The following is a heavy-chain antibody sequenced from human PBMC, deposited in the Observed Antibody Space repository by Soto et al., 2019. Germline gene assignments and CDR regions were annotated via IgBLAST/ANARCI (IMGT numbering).Heavy chain of an antibody. CDR2: INHSGST. CDR3: ATDYGDYVYYYGMDV. D-gene: IGHD4-17*01. V-gene: IGHV4-34*01. Sequence: QVPLQQWGAGLLKPSETLSLTCAVYGGSFSGYYWSWIRQPPGKGLEWIGEINHSGSTNYNPSLKSRVTISVDTSKNQFSLKLSSVTAADTAVYYCATDYGDYVYYYGMDVWGQGTTVTVSS. CDR1: GGSFSGYY. J-gene: IGHJ6*02.